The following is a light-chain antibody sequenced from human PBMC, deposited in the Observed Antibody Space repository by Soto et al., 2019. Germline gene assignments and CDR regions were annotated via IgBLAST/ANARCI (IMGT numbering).Light chain of an antibody. CDR1: SSNIGAGYN. CDR3: QSYDRSLSGWL. J-gene: IGLJ3*02. CDR2: GDS. Sequence: QSVLTQPPSVSGAPGQRVTISCTGSSSNIGAGYNVHWYQQVPGTAPKLLIYGDSNRPSGVPDRFSGSKSGTSASLAITGLQGGDGADYYCQSYDRSLSGWLFGGGTKLTVL. V-gene: IGLV1-40*01.